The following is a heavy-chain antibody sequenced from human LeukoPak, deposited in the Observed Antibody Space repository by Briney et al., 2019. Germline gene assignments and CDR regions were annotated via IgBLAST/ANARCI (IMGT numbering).Heavy chain of an antibody. CDR3: ARAVLYSSGWYGNLDY. CDR1: GGSISSGDYY. J-gene: IGHJ4*02. Sequence: PSQTLSLTCTVSGGSISSGDYYWSWIRQPPGKGLEWIGYIYYSGSTYYNPSLKSRVTISVDTSKNQFSLKLSSVTAADTAVYYCARAVLYSSGWYGNLDYWGQGTLVTVSS. D-gene: IGHD6-19*01. V-gene: IGHV4-30-4*01. CDR2: IYYSGST.